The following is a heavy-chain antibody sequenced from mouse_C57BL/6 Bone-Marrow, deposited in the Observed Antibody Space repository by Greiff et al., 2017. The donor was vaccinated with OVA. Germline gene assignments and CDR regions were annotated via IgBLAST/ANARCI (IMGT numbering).Heavy chain of an antibody. CDR2: IDPSDSYT. V-gene: IGHV1-69*01. Sequence: VQLQQPGAELVMPGASVKLSCKASGFTFTSYWMHWVQQRPGQGLEWIGAIDPSDSYTNYNQKFKGKSTLTVDKSSSTAYMQLSSLTSEDSAVYYCAREEGSYFDYWGQGTTLTVSS. CDR3: AREEGSYFDY. CDR1: GFTFTSYW. J-gene: IGHJ2*01.